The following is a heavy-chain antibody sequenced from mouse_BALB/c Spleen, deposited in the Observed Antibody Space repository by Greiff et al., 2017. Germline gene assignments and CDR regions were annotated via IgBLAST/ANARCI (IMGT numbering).Heavy chain of an antibody. CDR1: GFTFSDYY. CDR2: ISDGGSYT. CDR3: ARDEDSPFAY. Sequence: EVMLVESGGGLVKPGGSLKLSCAASGFTFSDYYMYWVRQTPEKRLEWVATISDGGSYTYYPDSVKGRFTISRDNAKNNLYLQMSSLKSEDTAMYYCARDEDSPFAYWGQGTLVTVSA. V-gene: IGHV5-4*02. J-gene: IGHJ3*01.